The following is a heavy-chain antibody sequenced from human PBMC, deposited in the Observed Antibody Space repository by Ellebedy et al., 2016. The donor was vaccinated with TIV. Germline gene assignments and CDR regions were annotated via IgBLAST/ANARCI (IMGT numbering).Heavy chain of an antibody. CDR2: IIPIVGIA. J-gene: IGHJ4*02. CDR1: GGTFSSYA. D-gene: IGHD5-18*01. V-gene: IGHV1-69*04. Sequence: AASVKVSCKASGGTFSSYALNWVRQAPGQGLEWMGRIIPIVGIANYAQKFQGRVTITADKSTSTAYMELSSLRSDDTGVYFCVRAEDTTMVFHYWGQGTLVTVSS. CDR3: VRAEDTTMVFHY.